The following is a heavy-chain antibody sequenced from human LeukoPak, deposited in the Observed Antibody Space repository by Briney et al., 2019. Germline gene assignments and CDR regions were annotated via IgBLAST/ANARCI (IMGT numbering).Heavy chain of an antibody. CDR2: INHSGST. CDR1: GGSFSGYY. J-gene: IGHJ4*02. V-gene: IGHV4-34*01. CDR3: ARFRKLLPRAAGDY. Sequence: KPSETLSLTCAVYGGSFSGYYWSWIRQPPGKGLEWIGEINHSGSTNYNPSLKSRVTISVDTSKNQFSLKLSSVTAADTAVYHCARFRKLLPRAAGDYWGQGTLVTVSS. D-gene: IGHD1-26*01.